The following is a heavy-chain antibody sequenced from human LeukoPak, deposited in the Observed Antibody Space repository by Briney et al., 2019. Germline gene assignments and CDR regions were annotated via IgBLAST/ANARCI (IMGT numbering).Heavy chain of an antibody. CDR3: ARDLGRWSHYFDY. Sequence: SETLSLTCAVSGGSISSSNWWNWVRQPPGKGLEWIGQIYHSGSTNYNPSLKTRVTISVDKSKSQFSLNLTSVTAADTAVYYCARDLGRWSHYFDYWGQGTLVTVSS. V-gene: IGHV4-4*02. J-gene: IGHJ4*02. D-gene: IGHD4-23*01. CDR2: IYHSGST. CDR1: GGSISSSNW.